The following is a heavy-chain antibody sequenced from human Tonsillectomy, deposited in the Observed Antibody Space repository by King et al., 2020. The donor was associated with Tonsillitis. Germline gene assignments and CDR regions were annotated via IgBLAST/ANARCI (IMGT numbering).Heavy chain of an antibody. V-gene: IGHV3-30*18. CDR3: ANAGFFSRPSCPDYYYYGMDV. CDR2: ISYDGSNK. CDR1: GFTFNSYG. Sequence: VQLVESGGGVVQPGRSLRLSCAASGFTFNSYGMHWVRQAPGKGLEWVALISYDGSNKYYADSVKGRFTISRDNSKNTLYLQMKSLRAEDTAVYYCANAGFFSRPSCPDYYYYGMDVWGQGTTVTVSS. D-gene: IGHD2-2*01. J-gene: IGHJ6*02.